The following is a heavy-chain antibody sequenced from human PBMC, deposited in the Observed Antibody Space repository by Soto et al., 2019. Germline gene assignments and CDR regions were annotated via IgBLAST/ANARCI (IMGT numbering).Heavy chain of an antibody. CDR1: GFTFSTYG. V-gene: IGHV3-30*18. J-gene: IGHJ6*01. D-gene: IGHD3-10*01. Sequence: QVQLVESGGGVVQPGRSLRLSCAASGFTFSTYGMHWVRQAPGKGLEWVAVISYDGSNKYYADSVKGRFTISRDYSENTLYLQMNRLRAEDTAVYYCAKDLYGEYYYGMDVW. CDR3: AKDLYGEYYYGMDV. CDR2: ISYDGSNK.